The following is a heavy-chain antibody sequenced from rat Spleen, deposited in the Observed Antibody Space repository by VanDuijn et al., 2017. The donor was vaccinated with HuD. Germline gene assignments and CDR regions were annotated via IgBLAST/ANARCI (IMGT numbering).Heavy chain of an antibody. CDR2: ISYEGSST. Sequence: EVQLVESGGGLVQPGRSLKLSCAASGFTFSNYGMAWVRQAPTKGLEWVASISYEGSSTYYRDSVKGRFTISRDNAKSSLYLQMDSLRSEDTATYYCAKEGDGGYSSYPNWFAYWGQGTLVTVSS. CDR3: AKEGDGGYSSYPNWFAY. V-gene: IGHV5-29*01. D-gene: IGHD1-8*01. J-gene: IGHJ3*01. CDR1: GFTFSNYG.